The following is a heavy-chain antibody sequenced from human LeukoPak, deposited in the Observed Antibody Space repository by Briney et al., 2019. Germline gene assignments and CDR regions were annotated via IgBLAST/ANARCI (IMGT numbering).Heavy chain of an antibody. J-gene: IGHJ4*02. CDR2: TYRGDSDT. V-gene: IGHV5-51*01. D-gene: IGHD3-22*01. CDR3: ARGLEYLDSRGYYTA. CDR1: GYSFTSYW. Sequence: KNGESLKISCKGSGYSFTSYWIGWVRQMPGKGLEWMGITYRGDSDTRYSPSFQGQVTISADKSISTAYLQWSRLKASDTAIHYCARGLEYLDSRGYYTAWGQGNLVTRSP.